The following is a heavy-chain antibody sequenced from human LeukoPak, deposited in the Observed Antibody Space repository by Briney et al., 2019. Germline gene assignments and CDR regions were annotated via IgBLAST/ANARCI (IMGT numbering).Heavy chain of an antibody. D-gene: IGHD3-10*01. J-gene: IGHJ4*02. CDR1: GFNFRDYA. CDR3: ASGHRYGSGTQAD. CDR2: ISGSGSRT. Sequence: PGGSLRLSCAGSGFNFRDYAISWVRQAPGKGLEWVSVISGSGSRTSCADSVKGRFTISRDNSRNTLYLEMKNLRVEDTAVYYCASGHRYGSGTQADWGQGTLVTVSS. V-gene: IGHV3-23*01.